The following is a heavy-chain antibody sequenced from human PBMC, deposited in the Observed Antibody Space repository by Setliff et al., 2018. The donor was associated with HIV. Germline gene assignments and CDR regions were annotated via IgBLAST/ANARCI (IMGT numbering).Heavy chain of an antibody. V-gene: IGHV4-4*07. J-gene: IGHJ2*01. Sequence: SETLSLTCTVSGGSINTYYWSWIRQPAGKGLEWIGRFYTSGSTNYNPSLKSRVTISVDTSKNQFSLKLSSVTAADTAVYYCARQDYYYDSSGYYRWWELFSWYFDLWGRGTLVTVSS. CDR1: GGSINTYY. D-gene: IGHD3-22*01. CDR2: FYTSGST. CDR3: ARQDYYYDSSGYYRWWELFSWYFDL.